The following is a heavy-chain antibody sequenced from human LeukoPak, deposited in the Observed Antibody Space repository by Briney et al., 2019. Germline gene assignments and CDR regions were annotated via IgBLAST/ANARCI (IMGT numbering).Heavy chain of an antibody. D-gene: IGHD3-9*01. V-gene: IGHV4-4*07. J-gene: IGHJ4*02. CDR1: GASVSSNY. Sequence: PSETLSLTCAVSGASVSSNYWSWIRQSAGERLEWIGRISFSDGTNYSPSLKSRVSMSLDASKNQFSLKLTSVTAADTAAYYCARIRRHNYDWYADDSWGQGALVTVSS. CDR2: ISFSDGT. CDR3: ARIRRHNYDWYADDS.